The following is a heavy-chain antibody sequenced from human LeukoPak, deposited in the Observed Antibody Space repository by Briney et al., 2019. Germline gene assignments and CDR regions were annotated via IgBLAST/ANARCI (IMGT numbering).Heavy chain of an antibody. CDR2: IYHSGST. Sequence: SETLSLTCAVSGGSISSSNWWSWVRQPPGKGLEWIGEIYHSGSTNYNPSLKSRVTISVDKSKNQFSLKLSSVTAADTAVYYCARVSLPIVGAYYYYYMDVWGKGTTVTVSS. CDR3: ARVSLPIVGAYYYYYMDV. CDR1: GGSISSSNW. V-gene: IGHV4-4*02. D-gene: IGHD1-26*01. J-gene: IGHJ6*03.